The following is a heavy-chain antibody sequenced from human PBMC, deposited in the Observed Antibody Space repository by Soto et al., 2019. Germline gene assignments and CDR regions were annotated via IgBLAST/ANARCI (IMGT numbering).Heavy chain of an antibody. J-gene: IGHJ6*02. CDR1: GFTFSSYG. CDR3: AKDPSILGTYYYGMDV. Sequence: QVQLVESGGGVVQPGRSLRLSCAASGFTFSSYGMHWVRQAPGKGLEWVAVISYDGSNKYYADSVKGRFTISRDNSKNTLYLQMNSLRAEDTAVYYCAKDPSILGTYYYGMDVWGQGTTVTVSS. CDR2: ISYDGSNK. V-gene: IGHV3-30*18.